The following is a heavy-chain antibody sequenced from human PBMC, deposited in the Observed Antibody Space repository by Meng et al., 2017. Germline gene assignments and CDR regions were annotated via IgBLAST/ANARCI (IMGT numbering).Heavy chain of an antibody. V-gene: IGHV3-33*01. CDR2: IWYDGSNK. D-gene: IGHD4-11*01. CDR1: GLTFSSYG. CDR3: ARDLWYYDNYVFAFGAFDI. Sequence: GGSLRLSCAASGLTFSSYGMHWVRQAPGKGLAWVAVIWYDGSNKYYADSVKGRFTISRDNSKNTLYLQMNSLRAEDTAVYYCARDLWYYDNYVFAFGAFDIWGQGTMVTVSS. J-gene: IGHJ3*02.